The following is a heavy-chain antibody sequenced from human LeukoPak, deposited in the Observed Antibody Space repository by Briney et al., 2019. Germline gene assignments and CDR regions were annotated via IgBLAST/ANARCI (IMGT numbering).Heavy chain of an antibody. D-gene: IGHD3-22*01. CDR1: GFTFGSYA. V-gene: IGHV3-23*01. CDR3: AKRGVVIRVILVGFHQEAYYFDS. Sequence: GGSLRLSCEASGFTFGSYAMYWVRQAPGKGLEWVAGIFGSGGSAHYADSAKGRFTISRDNYKNTLYLQMNSLGAEDTAVYFCAKRGVVIRVILVGFHQEAYYFDSWGQGALVTVSS. J-gene: IGHJ4*02. CDR2: IFGSGGSA.